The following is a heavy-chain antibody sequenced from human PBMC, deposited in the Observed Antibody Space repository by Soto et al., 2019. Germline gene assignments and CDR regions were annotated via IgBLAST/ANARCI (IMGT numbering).Heavy chain of an antibody. CDR3: ARRKDSSRYYYGMDV. CDR2: VHHTGTS. CDR1: DGSFNDYF. J-gene: IGHJ6*02. V-gene: IGHV4-34*02. D-gene: IGHD6-13*01. Sequence: QVALQQWGAGLLKTSQTLSLTCGVHDGSFNDYFWIWIRQSPGKGLEWIGEVHHTGTSYFNPSLKSRVTLSVDTSKSQFSLNLTSVTAADTAIYFCARRKDSSRYYYGMDVWGQGTTVVVS.